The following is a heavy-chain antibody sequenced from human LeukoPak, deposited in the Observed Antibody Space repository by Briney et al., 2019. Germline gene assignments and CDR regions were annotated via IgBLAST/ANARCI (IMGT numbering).Heavy chain of an antibody. V-gene: IGHV3-48*01. CDR1: GFTFSSYS. J-gene: IGHJ4*02. Sequence: GGSLRLSCAASGFTFSSYSMNWVRQAPGKGLEWVSYISSSSSTIYYADSVKGRFTISRDNAKNSLYLQMNSLRAEDTAVYYCARDSWGYADIVATMDYWGQGTLVTVSS. CDR2: ISSSSSTI. CDR3: ARDSWGYADIVATMDY. D-gene: IGHD5-12*01.